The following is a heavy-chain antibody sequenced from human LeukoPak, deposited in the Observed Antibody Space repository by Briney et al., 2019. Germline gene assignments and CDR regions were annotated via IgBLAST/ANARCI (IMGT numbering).Heavy chain of an antibody. Sequence: KSSETLSLTCSVSGGSVISSSYYWAWIRQPPGKGLECIGTTYYSGSTYHNPSLNSRVTISVDTSKIQVSLKLSSVTAADTAVYYCAKSGPPAGRPDAFDIWGQGTMATVSS. V-gene: IGHV4-39*07. D-gene: IGHD2-2*01. CDR3: AKSGPPAGRPDAFDI. CDR2: TYYSGST. J-gene: IGHJ3*02. CDR1: GGSVISSSYY.